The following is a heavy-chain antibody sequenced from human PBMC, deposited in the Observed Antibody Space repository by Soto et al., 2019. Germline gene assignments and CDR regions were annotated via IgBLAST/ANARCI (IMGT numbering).Heavy chain of an antibody. V-gene: IGHV4-59*01. J-gene: IGHJ5*02. CDR1: GGSISSYY. CDR2: IYYSGST. Sequence: PSETLSLTCTVCGGSISSYYWSWIRQPPWKGLEWIGYIYYSGSTNYNPSLKSRVTISVDTSKNQFYLELSSVTAADTAVYYCARGPLIPTVGYNWFDPWGQGTLVTVSS. D-gene: IGHD3-22*01. CDR3: ARGPLIPTVGYNWFDP.